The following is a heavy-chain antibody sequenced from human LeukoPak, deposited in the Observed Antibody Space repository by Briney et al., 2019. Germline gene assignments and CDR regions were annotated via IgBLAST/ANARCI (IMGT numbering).Heavy chain of an antibody. CDR2: FYHSGNT. J-gene: IGHJ4*02. Sequence: SETLSLTCTVSGYSISGGYFWGWIRQPPGKGLEWIGSFYHSGNTYYNPSLKSRVTISVDTSKNEFSLGLSSVTAADTAVYYCARGAFESSGYSPSDYWGQGTLVTVSS. CDR3: ARGAFESSGYSPSDY. CDR1: GYSISGGYF. V-gene: IGHV4-38-2*02. D-gene: IGHD3-22*01.